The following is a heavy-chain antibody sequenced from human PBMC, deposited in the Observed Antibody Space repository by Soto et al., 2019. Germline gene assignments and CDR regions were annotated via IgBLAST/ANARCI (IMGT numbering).Heavy chain of an antibody. Sequence: PSETLSLTCTVSGGSISSSSYYWGWIRQPPGKGLEWIGYMYNTGSTVYNPSFKSRVTISVDTSKNQFSLKLNSVTAADTAVYYCVSYHLNSYYYGMDVWGQGTTVTVSS. J-gene: IGHJ6*02. CDR2: MYNTGST. V-gene: IGHV4-61*05. CDR1: GGSISSSSYY. CDR3: VSYHLNSYYYGMDV.